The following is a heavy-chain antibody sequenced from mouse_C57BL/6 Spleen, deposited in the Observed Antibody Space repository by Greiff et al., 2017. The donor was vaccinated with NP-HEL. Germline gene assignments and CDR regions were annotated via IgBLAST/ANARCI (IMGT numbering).Heavy chain of an antibody. V-gene: IGHV1-26*01. CDR3: ARWGYGFDY. Sequence: VQLQQSGPELVKPGASVKISCKASGYTFTDYYMNWVKQSHGKSLEWIGDINPNNGGTSYNQKFKGKATLTVDKSSSTAYMELRSLTSEDSAVYYCARWGYGFDYWGQGTTLTVSS. CDR1: GYTFTDYY. CDR2: INPNNGGT. J-gene: IGHJ2*01. D-gene: IGHD1-1*01.